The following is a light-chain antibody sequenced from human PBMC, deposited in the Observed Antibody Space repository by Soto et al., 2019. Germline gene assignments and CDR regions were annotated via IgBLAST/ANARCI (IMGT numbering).Light chain of an antibody. CDR3: QQYATSPFT. J-gene: IGKJ3*01. CDR1: QSVSSSY. Sequence: EIVLTQSPGTLSLSPGERATLSCRASQSVSSSYLAWYQQKPGQAPRLLIYGASSRATGIPDRFSGSESGTDFTLTISRLEPEDFAVYYCQQYATSPFTFGPGTKVDIK. V-gene: IGKV3-20*01. CDR2: GAS.